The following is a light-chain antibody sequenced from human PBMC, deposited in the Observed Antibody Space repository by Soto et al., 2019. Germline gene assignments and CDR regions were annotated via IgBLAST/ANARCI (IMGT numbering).Light chain of an antibody. CDR1: SSDIGGYTY. J-gene: IGLJ1*01. V-gene: IGLV2-11*01. CDR3: CSFAGPQSFEV. Sequence: QSVLTQPRSVSGSPGQSVIISCTGTSSDIGGYTYVSWYQQHPGKAPKVIIYDVSERPSGVPDRFSGSKSGNTASLTISGLQPEDEADYYCCSFAGPQSFEVFGEGTKVTVL. CDR2: DVS.